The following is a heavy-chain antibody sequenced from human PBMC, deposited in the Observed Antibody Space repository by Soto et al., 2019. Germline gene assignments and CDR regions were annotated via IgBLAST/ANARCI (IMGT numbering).Heavy chain of an antibody. Sequence: QVQLVQSGAEEKKPGASVKVSCKASGYTFTSYAMHWVRQAPGQRLEWMGWINAGNGNTKYSQKFQGRVTITRDTSASTAYMELSSLRSEDTAVYYCARMGRDGYNQTAWGQGTLVTVSS. D-gene: IGHD5-12*01. V-gene: IGHV1-3*05. CDR3: ARMGRDGYNQTA. CDR1: GYTFTSYA. J-gene: IGHJ5*02. CDR2: INAGNGNT.